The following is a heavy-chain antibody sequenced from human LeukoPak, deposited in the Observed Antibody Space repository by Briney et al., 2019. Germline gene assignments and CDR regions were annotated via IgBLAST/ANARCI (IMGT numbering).Heavy chain of an antibody. V-gene: IGHV3-30*04. CDR3: ASLMIVVPLDI. J-gene: IGHJ3*02. CDR1: GFTFDDYA. D-gene: IGHD3-22*01. Sequence: PGGSLRLSCAASGFTFDDYAMHWVRQAPGKGLEWVAVISYDGSNKYCADSVKGRFTISRDNSKNTLYLQMNSLRAEDTAVYYCASLMIVVPLDIWGQGTMVTVSS. CDR2: ISYDGSNK.